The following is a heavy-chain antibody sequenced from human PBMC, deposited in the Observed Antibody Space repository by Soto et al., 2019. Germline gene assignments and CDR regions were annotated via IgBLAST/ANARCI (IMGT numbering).Heavy chain of an antibody. Sequence: EVQLVESGGGLVKPGGSLRLSCAASGFTFSGYSMNWVRQAPGKGLEWVSSISSTDRYIYYADSVRGRFTTSRDNSENSLYLQMNSLRVEDTAVYYCVTGPEGTSGMRDWGQGALVTVSS. CDR2: ISSTDRYI. CDR1: GFTFSGYS. D-gene: IGHD1-1*01. J-gene: IGHJ4*02. V-gene: IGHV3-21*01. CDR3: VTGPEGTSGMRD.